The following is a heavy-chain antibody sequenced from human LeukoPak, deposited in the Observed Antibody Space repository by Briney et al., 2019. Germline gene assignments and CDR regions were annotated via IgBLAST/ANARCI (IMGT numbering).Heavy chain of an antibody. CDR2: IKQDGSEK. CDR3: AREPVATAIDDAFDI. J-gene: IGHJ3*02. CDR1: GFTFSSYW. V-gene: IGHV3-7*01. D-gene: IGHD2-21*02. Sequence: GGSLRLSCAASGFTFSSYWMSWVRQAPGKGLEWVANIKQDGSEKHYVDSVKGRFTISRDNAKNSLYLQMNSLRGEDTAVYYCAREPVATAIDDAFDIWGKGTMVTVSS.